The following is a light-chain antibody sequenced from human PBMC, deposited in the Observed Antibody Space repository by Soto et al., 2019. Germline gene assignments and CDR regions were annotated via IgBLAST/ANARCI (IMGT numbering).Light chain of an antibody. CDR3: GSYTSASTLV. J-gene: IGLJ1*01. CDR2: EVI. V-gene: IGLV2-14*01. CDR1: SSDVGGYNY. Sequence: SALTQPASVSGSPGQSITISCTGTSSDVGGYNYVSWYQQHPGKAPKLMIYEVINRPSGVSNRFSGSKSGNTASLTISGLQAEDEADYYCGSYTSASTLVFGTGTKVTVL.